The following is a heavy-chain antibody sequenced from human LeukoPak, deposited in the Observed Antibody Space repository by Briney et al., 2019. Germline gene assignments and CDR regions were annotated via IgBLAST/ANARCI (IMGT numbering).Heavy chain of an antibody. CDR2: IYPGDSDT. CDR3: ATRAVAGTRAFDI. J-gene: IGHJ3*02. Sequence: GESLKISCKGSGYSFTTHWIGWVRQMPGKGLEWMGLIYPGDSDTQYSPSFQGQVTISADKSISTAYLQWSSLKASDTAMYYCATRAVAGTRAFDIWGQGTMVTVSS. V-gene: IGHV5-51*01. CDR1: GYSFTTHW. D-gene: IGHD6-19*01.